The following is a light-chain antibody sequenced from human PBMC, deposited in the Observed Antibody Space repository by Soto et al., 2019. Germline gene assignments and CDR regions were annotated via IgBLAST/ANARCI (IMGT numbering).Light chain of an antibody. CDR3: SSYTSSSPCV. Sequence: QSVLTQPASVSGSPGQSIAISCTGTSSDVGGYNYVSWHQQHPGKAPKVLISVVSNRPSGVSNRFSGSKSGNTAPLTISGLQAEEEADYYCSSYTSSSPCVFGTGTKVTVL. J-gene: IGLJ1*01. CDR1: SSDVGGYNY. V-gene: IGLV2-14*01. CDR2: VVS.